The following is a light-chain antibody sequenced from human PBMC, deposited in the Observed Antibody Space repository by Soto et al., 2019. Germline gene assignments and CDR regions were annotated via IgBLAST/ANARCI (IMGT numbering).Light chain of an antibody. J-gene: IGKJ1*01. CDR3: QQYYDTPT. Sequence: DIVMTQSPGSLAVSLGERGTINCKSSQSVLYSSNNKNYVAWYQQKAGQPPKLLIYCASTPHPGVPDRFSGSGSGTDFTPSITILQAEDVAIYYCQQYYDTPTFRQGPKGDIK. CDR1: QSVLYSSNNKNY. V-gene: IGKV4-1*01. CDR2: CAS.